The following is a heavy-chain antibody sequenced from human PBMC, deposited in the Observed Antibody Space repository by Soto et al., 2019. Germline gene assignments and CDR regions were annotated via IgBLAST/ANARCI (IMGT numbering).Heavy chain of an antibody. Sequence: GASVKVSCKASGYTFTGYYMHWVRQAPGQGLEWMGWVNPNSGGTNYAQKFQGRVTMTRDTSISTAYMELSRLRSDDTAVYYCARVYQYSSSWNDHDAFDIWGQGTMVTVSS. CDR1: GYTFTGYY. CDR2: VNPNSGGT. D-gene: IGHD6-13*01. J-gene: IGHJ3*02. CDR3: ARVYQYSSSWNDHDAFDI. V-gene: IGHV1-2*02.